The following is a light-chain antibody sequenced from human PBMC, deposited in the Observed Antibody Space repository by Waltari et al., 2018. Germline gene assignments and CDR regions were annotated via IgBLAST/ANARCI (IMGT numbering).Light chain of an antibody. CDR2: TAS. CDR3: QQSYSSPWT. Sequence: IQMTQSPPALSASVGDRVAITCRASQSLSDYLHWYQQKPGKAPRVLIYTASSLQRGVPTRFSGSGSGTEFTLTISTLQPEDAATYYCQQSYSSPWTFGQGTKVEIK. J-gene: IGKJ1*01. CDR1: QSLSDY. V-gene: IGKV1-39*01.